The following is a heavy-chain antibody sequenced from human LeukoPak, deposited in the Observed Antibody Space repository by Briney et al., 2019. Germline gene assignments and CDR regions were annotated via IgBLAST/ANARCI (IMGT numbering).Heavy chain of an antibody. J-gene: IGHJ4*02. V-gene: IGHV3-23*01. Sequence: PGGSLRLSCAASGFTFSSYAMSWVRQAPGKGLEWVSAISGSGGNTYYADSVKGRFTISRDNSKNTLYLQMNSLRAEDTAVYYCAKDLQWLPHYFDYWGQGTLVTVSS. D-gene: IGHD6-19*01. CDR2: ISGSGGNT. CDR1: GFTFSSYA. CDR3: AKDLQWLPHYFDY.